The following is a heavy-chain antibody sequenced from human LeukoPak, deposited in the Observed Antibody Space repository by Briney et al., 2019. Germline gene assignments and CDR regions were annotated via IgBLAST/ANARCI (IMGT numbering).Heavy chain of an antibody. J-gene: IGHJ4*02. CDR2: ISITSKTI. D-gene: IGHD3-10*01. CDR1: GFTFSSND. CDR3: AKAAGTDY. V-gene: IGHV3-48*02. Sequence: PGGSLRLSCTGSGFTFSSNDMSWVRQPPGKGLEWVSYISITSKTIKYADSVKGRFTISRDNAKNSLYLQMNSLRDEDTAVYYCAKAAGTDYWGQGTLVTVSS.